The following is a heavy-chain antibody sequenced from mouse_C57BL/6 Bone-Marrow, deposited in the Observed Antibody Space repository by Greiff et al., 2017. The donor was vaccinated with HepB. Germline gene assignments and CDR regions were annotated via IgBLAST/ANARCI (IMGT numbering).Heavy chain of an antibody. CDR1: GYTFTSYG. Sequence: QVQLQQSGAELARPGASVKLSCKASGYTFTSYGISWVKQRTGQGLEWIGEIYPRSGNTYYNEKFKGKATLTADKSSSTAYMELRSLTSEDSAVYFCARRDGDSWFAYWGQGTLVTVSA. CDR3: ARRDGDSWFAY. J-gene: IGHJ3*01. CDR2: IYPRSGNT. V-gene: IGHV1-81*01. D-gene: IGHD2-13*01.